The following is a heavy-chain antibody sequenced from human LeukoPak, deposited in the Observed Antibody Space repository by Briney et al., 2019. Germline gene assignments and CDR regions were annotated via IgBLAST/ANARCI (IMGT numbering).Heavy chain of an antibody. CDR2: ISDIGSI. D-gene: IGHD2/OR15-2a*01. J-gene: IGHJ4*02. V-gene: IGHV4-59*08. Sequence: SETLSLTCTVSGGSISSYYWSWIRQSPGKGLEWIAYISDIGSINYNPSLKSRVTISLDTSKNQLSLKLSSVTAADTAVYYCAGLHPRNIVDFWGQGTLVTVSS. CDR1: GGSISSYY. CDR3: AGLHPRNIVDF.